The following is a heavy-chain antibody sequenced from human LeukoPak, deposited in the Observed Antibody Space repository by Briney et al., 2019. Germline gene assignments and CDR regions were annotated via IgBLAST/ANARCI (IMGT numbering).Heavy chain of an antibody. Sequence: SETLSLTCTVSGGSISSSSYYWGWIRQPPGKGLEWIGGIYYSGSTYYNPSLKSRVTISVDTSKNQFSLKLSSVTAADTAVYYCARQPIELYSSSWYPRWFDPWGQGTLVTVSS. J-gene: IGHJ5*02. CDR1: GGSISSSSYY. CDR2: IYYSGST. V-gene: IGHV4-39*01. D-gene: IGHD6-13*01. CDR3: ARQPIELYSSSWYPRWFDP.